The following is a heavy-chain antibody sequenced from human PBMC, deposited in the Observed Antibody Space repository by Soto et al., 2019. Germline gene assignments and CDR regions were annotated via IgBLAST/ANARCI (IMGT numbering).Heavy chain of an antibody. Sequence: SGPTLVNPTQTLTLTCTFSGFSLSTSGMCVSWIRQPPGKALEWLALIDWDDDKYYSTSLKTRLTISKDTSKNQVVLTVTNMDPVDTATYYCARSPTAMVTPDYYYGMDVWGQGTTVTVSS. J-gene: IGHJ6*02. CDR3: ARSPTAMVTPDYYYGMDV. CDR1: GFSLSTSGMC. V-gene: IGHV2-70*01. CDR2: IDWDDDK. D-gene: IGHD5-18*01.